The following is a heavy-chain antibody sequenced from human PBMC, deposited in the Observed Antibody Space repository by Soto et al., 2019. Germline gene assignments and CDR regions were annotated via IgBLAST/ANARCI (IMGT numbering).Heavy chain of an antibody. CDR2: INHSGST. V-gene: IGHV4-34*01. CDR1: GGTFSGYY. J-gene: IGHJ4*02. Sequence: SETQSLTCAVYGGTFSGYYWSWIRQPPGKGLEWIGEINHSGSTNYNPSLKSRVTISVDTSKNQFSLKLSSVTAADTAVYYCARGGVRFLEWLFDYWGQGTLVTVSS. CDR3: ARGGVRFLEWLFDY. D-gene: IGHD3-3*01.